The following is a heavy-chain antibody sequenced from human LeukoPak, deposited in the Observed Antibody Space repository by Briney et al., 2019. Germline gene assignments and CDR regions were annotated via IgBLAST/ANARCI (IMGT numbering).Heavy chain of an antibody. CDR3: ARDPVRIAAAGVYGMDV. CDR2: ISYDGSNK. J-gene: IGHJ6*02. V-gene: IGHV3-30-3*01. D-gene: IGHD6-13*01. CDR1: GFTFSSYA. Sequence: GGSLRPSCAASGFTFSSYAMHWVRQAPGKGLEWVAVISYDGSNKYYADSVKGRFTISRDNSKNTLYLQMNSLRAEDTAVYYCARDPVRIAAAGVYGMDVWGQGTTVTVSS.